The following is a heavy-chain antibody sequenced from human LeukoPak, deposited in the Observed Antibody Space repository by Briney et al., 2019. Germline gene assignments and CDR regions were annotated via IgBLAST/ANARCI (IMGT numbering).Heavy chain of an antibody. CDR2: IFHSGST. V-gene: IGHV4-4*02. D-gene: IGHD6-19*01. CDR1: GGSLSSTNW. CDR3: ARGGWGYYYYMDV. J-gene: IGHJ6*03. Sequence: SGTLSLTCAVSGGSLSSTNWWSWVRQPPGMGLEWIGEIFHSGSTNYNPSLKSRVTISVDTSKNQFSLKLTSVTAADTAVYYCARGGWGYYYYMDVWDKGTTVTVSS.